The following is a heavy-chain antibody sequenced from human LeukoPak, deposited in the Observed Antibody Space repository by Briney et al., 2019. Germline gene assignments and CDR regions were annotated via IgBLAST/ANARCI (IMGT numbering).Heavy chain of an antibody. CDR2: ISGSGATT. CDR1: GVTFSSYA. V-gene: IGHV3-23*01. CDR3: AKRDSSGYAVYSDY. Sequence: GGSLRLSCAASGVTFSSYAMSWVRQAPGKGLEWVSAISGSGATTYYADSVKGRFTISRDNSKNTLYLQMNSLRADDTAVYYCAKRDSSGYAVYSDYWGQGTLVTVSS. J-gene: IGHJ4*02. D-gene: IGHD3-22*01.